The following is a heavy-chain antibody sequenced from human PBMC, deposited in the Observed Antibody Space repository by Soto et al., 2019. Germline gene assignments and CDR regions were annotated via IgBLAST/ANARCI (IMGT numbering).Heavy chain of an antibody. J-gene: IGHJ1*01. CDR2: ISGSGGST. CDR3: AKDLQQLDQLTAEYFQH. D-gene: IGHD6-13*01. Sequence: PGGSLRLSCAASGFTFSSYAMSWVRQAPGKGLEWVSAISGSGGSTYYADSVKGRFTISRDNSKNTLYLQMNSLRAEDTAVYYCAKDLQQLDQLTAEYFQHWGQGTLVTVSS. V-gene: IGHV3-23*01. CDR1: GFTFSSYA.